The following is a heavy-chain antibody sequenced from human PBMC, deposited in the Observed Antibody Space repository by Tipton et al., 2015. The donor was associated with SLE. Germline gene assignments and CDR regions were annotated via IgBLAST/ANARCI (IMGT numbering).Heavy chain of an antibody. D-gene: IGHD3-10*01. CDR3: AGDDYASGIT. V-gene: IGHV3-21*03. J-gene: IGHJ5*02. CDR1: GCIFSDYS. Sequence: YLRLSCAASGCIFSDYSMNWVRQAPGKGLEWVSSISSSSRYIYHAESLKGRFTISRDNAKNSLYLQMNSLRVEDTAVYFCAGDDYASGITWGQGTLVTVSS. CDR2: ISSSSRYI.